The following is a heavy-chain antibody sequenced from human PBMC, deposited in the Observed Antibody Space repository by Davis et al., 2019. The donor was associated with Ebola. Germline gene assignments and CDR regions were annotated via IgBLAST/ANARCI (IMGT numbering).Heavy chain of an antibody. V-gene: IGHV3-21*01. CDR1: GFTFSSYC. J-gene: IGHJ4*02. CDR3: SRDRYSSSWYDY. CDR2: ISSSSSYI. D-gene: IGHD6-13*01. Sequence: GESLKISCAASGFTFSSYCMNWVRQAPGKVLEWVSFISSSSSYIYSADSVKGRFTISRDNAKKSLYLEMNSLRAEDTALYYCSRDRYSSSWYDYRGQGTLVTVSS.